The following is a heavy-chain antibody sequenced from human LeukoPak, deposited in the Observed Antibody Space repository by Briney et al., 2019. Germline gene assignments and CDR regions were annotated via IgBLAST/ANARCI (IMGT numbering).Heavy chain of an antibody. CDR2: ISSSSSTI. V-gene: IGHV3-48*04. CDR3: ARVSGSFDAFDI. J-gene: IGHJ3*02. D-gene: IGHD3-10*01. Sequence: GGSLRLSSAASGFTFSSYSMNWVRQAPGKGLEWVSYISSSSSTIYYADSVKGRFTISRDNAKNSLYLQMNSLRAEDTAVYYCARVSGSFDAFDIWGQGTMVTVSS. CDR1: GFTFSSYS.